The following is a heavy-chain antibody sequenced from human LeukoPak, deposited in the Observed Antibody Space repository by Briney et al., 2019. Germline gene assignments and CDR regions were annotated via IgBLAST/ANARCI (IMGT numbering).Heavy chain of an antibody. D-gene: IGHD1-1*01. CDR3: ARYWKYDAFDI. V-gene: IGHV1-2*02. Sequence: ASVKVSCQASVYTFTGYYMHWVRQPPGQGLEWMGWINPNSGGTNYAQKFQGRVTMTRDTSISTAYMELSRLRSDDTAVYYCARYWKYDAFDIWGQGTMVTVSS. CDR2: INPNSGGT. CDR1: VYTFTGYY. J-gene: IGHJ3*02.